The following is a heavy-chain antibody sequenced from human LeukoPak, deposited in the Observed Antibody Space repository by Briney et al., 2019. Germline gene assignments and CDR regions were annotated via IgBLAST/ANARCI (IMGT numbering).Heavy chain of an antibody. CDR2: INTNTGNP. D-gene: IGHD3-10*01. Sequence: ASVKVSCKASGYTFTSYGISWVRQAPGQGLEWLGWINTNTGNPTYAQGFTGRFVFSLDTSVSTAYLQISSLKAEDTAVYYCARDQELLLWFGDYYYGMDVWGQGTTVTVSS. CDR1: GYTFTSYG. V-gene: IGHV7-4-1*02. CDR3: ARDQELLLWFGDYYYGMDV. J-gene: IGHJ6*02.